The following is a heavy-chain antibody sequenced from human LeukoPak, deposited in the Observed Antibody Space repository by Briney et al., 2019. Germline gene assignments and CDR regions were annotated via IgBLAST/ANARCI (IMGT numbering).Heavy chain of an antibody. CDR3: ARVYGYYYYYMDV. D-gene: IGHD4-17*01. CDR1: AYTFTING. J-gene: IGHJ6*03. CDR2: INPDNDNT. V-gene: IGHV1-18*01. Sequence: GASVTVSFKASAYTFTINGIIWVRQAPGQGLEWMGWINPDNDNTEYGQSFQGRLTMTTDTSTSTIFMELRSLRSDDTAVYYRARVYGYYYYYMDVWGEGTTVTVSS.